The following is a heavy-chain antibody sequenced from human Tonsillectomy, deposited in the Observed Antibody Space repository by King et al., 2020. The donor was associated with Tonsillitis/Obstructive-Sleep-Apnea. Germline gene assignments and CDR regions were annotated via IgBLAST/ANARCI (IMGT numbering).Heavy chain of an antibody. CDR3: ARAYYDSRGSRFDS. Sequence: QLVQSGAEVKKPGASVKVSCKASGYTFTRYGISWVRQAPGQGLEWMGWISTYNGHTKNAQKFQGRVTMTTDTSTSTAYMELRSLRSDDTAGYYCARAYYDSRGSRFDSWGQGTLVTVSS. D-gene: IGHD3-22*01. CDR2: ISTYNGHT. CDR1: GYTFTRYG. J-gene: IGHJ4*02. V-gene: IGHV1-18*01.